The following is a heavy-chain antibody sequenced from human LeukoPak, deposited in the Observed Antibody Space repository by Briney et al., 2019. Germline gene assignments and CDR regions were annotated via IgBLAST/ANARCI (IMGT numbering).Heavy chain of an antibody. CDR2: IYYSGST. CDR1: GGSISSYY. J-gene: IGHJ4*02. Sequence: SETLSLTCTVSGGSISSYYWSWIRQPPGKGLEWIGYIYYSGSTNYNPSLKSRVTISVDTSKNQFSLKLSSVTAADTAVYYCARVGITIFGVVISYYFDYWGQGTLVTVSS. CDR3: ARVGITIFGVVISYYFDY. V-gene: IGHV4-59*01. D-gene: IGHD3-3*01.